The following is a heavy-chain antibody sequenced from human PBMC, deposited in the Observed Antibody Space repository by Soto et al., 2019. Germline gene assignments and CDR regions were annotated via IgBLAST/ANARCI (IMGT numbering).Heavy chain of an antibody. Sequence: SETLSLTCSVSGGSIDRSNYYWDWLRQPPGKGLEWIGTTYYNGNAYYNPSLKSRVSMSVDTSKNQFSLKLVSVTAADTAVYYCARHFVAVVIKGWGYWGQGTLVTVSS. V-gene: IGHV4-39*01. CDR2: TYYNGNA. J-gene: IGHJ4*02. CDR3: ARHFVAVVIKGWGY. CDR1: GGSIDRSNYY. D-gene: IGHD3-10*01.